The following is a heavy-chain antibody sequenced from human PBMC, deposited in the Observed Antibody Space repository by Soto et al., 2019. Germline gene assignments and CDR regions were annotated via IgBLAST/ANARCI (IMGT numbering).Heavy chain of an antibody. CDR3: AREVPYYDSRGYFSHFYGMDV. V-gene: IGHV6-1*01. CDR2: TYYRSKWYN. J-gene: IGHJ6*02. D-gene: IGHD3-22*01. CDR1: GDSVSRNSAA. Sequence: QVQLQQSGPGLVKPSQTLSLTCAVSGDSVSRNSAAWNWIRQSPSRGLEWLGRTYYRSKWYNDYAVYVKSRISINPDTSKNQFSLQLNSVTPEDTAVYYCAREVPYYDSRGYFSHFYGMDVWGQGTTVTVSS.